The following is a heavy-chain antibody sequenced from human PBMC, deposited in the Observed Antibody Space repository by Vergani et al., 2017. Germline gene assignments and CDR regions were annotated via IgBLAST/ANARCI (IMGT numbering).Heavy chain of an antibody. Sequence: QVQLVQSGAEVKKPGASVKVSCKASGYTFTSYGISWVRQAPGQGLEWMGWISAYNGNTNYAQKLQGRVTMTTDTSTSTAYMERRSLRSDDTAVYYCARDPARNWGENPGPFDYWGQGTLVTVSS. CDR2: ISAYNGNT. J-gene: IGHJ4*02. D-gene: IGHD7-27*01. CDR3: ARDPARNWGENPGPFDY. CDR1: GYTFTSYG. V-gene: IGHV1-18*01.